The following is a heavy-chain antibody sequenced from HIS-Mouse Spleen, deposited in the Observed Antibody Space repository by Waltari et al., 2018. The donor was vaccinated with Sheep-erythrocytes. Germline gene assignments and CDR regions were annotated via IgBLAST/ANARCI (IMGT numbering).Heavy chain of an antibody. CDR1: GYSISSGYY. CDR3: ARDLGYDILTGYYSDAFDI. J-gene: IGHJ3*02. D-gene: IGHD3-9*01. CDR2: IYHSGST. Sequence: KPSETLSLTCTVSGYSISSGYYWGRIRQPPGKGLEWIGSIYHSGSTCYNPSLKSRVTISVDTSKNQFSLKLSSVTAADTAVYYCARDLGYDILTGYYSDAFDIWGQGTMVTVSS. V-gene: IGHV4-38-2*02.